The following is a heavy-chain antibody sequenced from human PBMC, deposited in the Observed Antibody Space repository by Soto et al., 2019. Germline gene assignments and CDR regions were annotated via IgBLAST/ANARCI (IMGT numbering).Heavy chain of an antibody. D-gene: IGHD3-10*01. Sequence: QVQLVQSGAEMKKPGSSVKVSCQSSGGTFNTYAMNWVRQAPGQGPEWMGDISPMFGAANYAPKFQGRVTITADESTGTSYIQLSSVTSEDTALYFCAREVQVHTPAFVYWGQGTLVTVS. CDR2: ISPMFGAA. CDR1: GGTFNTYA. V-gene: IGHV1-69*19. CDR3: AREVQVHTPAFVY. J-gene: IGHJ4*02.